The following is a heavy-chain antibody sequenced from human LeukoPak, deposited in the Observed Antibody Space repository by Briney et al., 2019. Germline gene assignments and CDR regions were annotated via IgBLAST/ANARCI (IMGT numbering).Heavy chain of an antibody. Sequence: SETLSLTCTVSGGSISSGDYYWSWIRQPPGKGLEWIGYIYYSGCTYYNPSLKSRVTISVDTSKNQFSLKLSSVTAADTAVYYCARDLGLYYYGMDVWGQGTTVTVSS. J-gene: IGHJ6*02. CDR3: ARDLGLYYYGMDV. V-gene: IGHV4-30-4*01. CDR1: GGSISSGDYY. CDR2: IYYSGCT. D-gene: IGHD7-27*01.